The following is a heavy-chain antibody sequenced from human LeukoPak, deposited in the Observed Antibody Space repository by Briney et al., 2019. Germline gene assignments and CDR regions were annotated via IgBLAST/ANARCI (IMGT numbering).Heavy chain of an antibody. CDR1: GGSISSYY. D-gene: IGHD1-14*01. CDR3: ARDQNPGVYFDY. CDR2: IYTSWST. Sequence: SETLSLTCTVSGGSISSYYWSWIRQPAGKGLEWIGRIYTSWSTNYNPSLKSRVTMSVDTSKKQFSLQMSSVTAADTAVYYCARDQNPGVYFDYWGQGTLVTVSS. J-gene: IGHJ4*02. V-gene: IGHV4-4*07.